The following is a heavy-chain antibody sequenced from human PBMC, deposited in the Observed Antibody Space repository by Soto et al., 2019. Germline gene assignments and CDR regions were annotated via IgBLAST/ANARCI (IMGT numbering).Heavy chain of an antibody. CDR2: IKQDGSEK. Sequence: GGSLRLSCAASGFTFSSYWMSWVRQAPGKGLEWVANIKQDGSEKYYVDSVKGRFTISRDNAKNSLYLQMNSLRAEDTAVYYCARFRVRGARPNYYYYYMDVWGKGTTVTVSS. CDR3: ARFRVRGARPNYYYYYMDV. J-gene: IGHJ6*03. D-gene: IGHD3-10*01. CDR1: GFTFSSYW. V-gene: IGHV3-7*01.